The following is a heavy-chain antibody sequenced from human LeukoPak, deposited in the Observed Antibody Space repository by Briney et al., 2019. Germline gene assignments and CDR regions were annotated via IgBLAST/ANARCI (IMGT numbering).Heavy chain of an antibody. CDR2: INPNSGGT. J-gene: IGHJ3*02. V-gene: IGHV1-2*02. D-gene: IGHD1-26*01. Sequence: GASVKVSCKASGYTFTGYYMHWVRQAPGQGLEWMGWINPNSGGTNYAQKFQGRVTMTRDTSISTAYMELSRLRSDDTAEYYCAREYYRGGSYSRAFDIWGQGTMVTVSS. CDR1: GYTFTGYY. CDR3: AREYYRGGSYSRAFDI.